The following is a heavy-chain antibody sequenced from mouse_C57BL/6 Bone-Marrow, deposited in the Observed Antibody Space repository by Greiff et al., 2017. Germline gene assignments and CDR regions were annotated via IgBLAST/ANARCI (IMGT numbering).Heavy chain of an antibody. Sequence: DVMLVESGGGLVKPGGSLKLSCAASGFTFSDYGMHWVRQAPEKGLEWVAYISSGSSTNYYADTVKGRFTISRDNAKNTLFLQMTSLRSEDTAMYYCASVAWFAYWGQGTLVTVSA. V-gene: IGHV5-17*01. CDR3: ASVAWFAY. CDR1: GFTFSDYG. J-gene: IGHJ3*01. CDR2: ISSGSSTN.